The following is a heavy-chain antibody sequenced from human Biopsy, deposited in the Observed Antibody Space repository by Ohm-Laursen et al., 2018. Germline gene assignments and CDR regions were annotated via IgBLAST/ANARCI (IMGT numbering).Heavy chain of an antibody. V-gene: IGHV4-59*07. Sequence: SDTLSLTCTVSGGSISGYHWSWIRKSPGKGLEWLAYISYPGGLTSHPSLNGQATMSLDNSKNQFSLGLIYVTAADTAVFYCARMPHFDYWGQGILVTVSS. D-gene: IGHD2-2*01. CDR2: ISYPGGL. J-gene: IGHJ4*02. CDR1: GGSISGYH. CDR3: ARMPHFDY.